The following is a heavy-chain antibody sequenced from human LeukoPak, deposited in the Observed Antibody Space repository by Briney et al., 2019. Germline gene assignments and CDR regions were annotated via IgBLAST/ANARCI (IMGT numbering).Heavy chain of an antibody. D-gene: IGHD3-3*01. CDR3: ARFTAIFGVPAYYYMDV. CDR1: GGSISSASYY. Sequence: ETLSLTCTVSGGSISSASYYWTWIRQPPGKGLEWIGYIYDSGSTNYNPSLKSRLTISVDTSKNQFSLRLSSVTAADTAIYYCARFTAIFGVPAYYYMDVWGKGTTVTVSS. CDR2: IYDSGST. V-gene: IGHV4-61*01. J-gene: IGHJ6*03.